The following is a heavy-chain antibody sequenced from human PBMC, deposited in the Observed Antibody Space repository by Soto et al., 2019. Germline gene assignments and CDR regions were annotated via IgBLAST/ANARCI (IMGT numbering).Heavy chain of an antibody. CDR1: GFTFSSYA. D-gene: IGHD3-9*01. J-gene: IGHJ4*02. Sequence: PGGSLRLSCAASGFTFSSYAMSWVRQAPGKGLEWVSAISGSGGSTYYADSVKGRFTISRDNSKNTLYLQMNSLRAEDTAVYYYAKARYDILTGYYNFDYWGQGTLVTVSS. CDR3: AKARYDILTGYYNFDY. CDR2: ISGSGGST. V-gene: IGHV3-23*01.